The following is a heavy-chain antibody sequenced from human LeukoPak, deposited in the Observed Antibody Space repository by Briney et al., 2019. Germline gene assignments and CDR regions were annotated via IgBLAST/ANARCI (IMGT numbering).Heavy chain of an antibody. D-gene: IGHD2-15*01. V-gene: IGHV3-48*03. CDR2: ISSSGSTI. J-gene: IGHJ6*04. CDR3: AKYCSGGSCYSGYYYYGMDV. Sequence: GGSLRLPCAASGFTFSSHEMNWVRQAPGKGLEWVSYISSSGSTIYYADSVKGRFTISRDNAKNSLYLQMNSLRAEDTAVYYCAKYCSGGSCYSGYYYYGMDVWGKGTTVTVSS. CDR1: GFTFSSHE.